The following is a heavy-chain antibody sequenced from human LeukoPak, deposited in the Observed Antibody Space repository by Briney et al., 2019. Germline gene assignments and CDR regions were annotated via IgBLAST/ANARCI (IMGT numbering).Heavy chain of an antibody. D-gene: IGHD3-22*01. CDR1: GGSISSYY. CDR2: IYDSGST. CDR3: ACLTTADAFDI. J-gene: IGHJ3*02. V-gene: IGHV4-59*01. Sequence: SETLSLTCTVSGGSISSYYWSWIRQPPGKGLEWIGYIYDSGSTNYNPSLKSRATISVGTSKNQFSLKLSSVTAADTAVYYCACLTTADAFDIWGQGTMVTVSS.